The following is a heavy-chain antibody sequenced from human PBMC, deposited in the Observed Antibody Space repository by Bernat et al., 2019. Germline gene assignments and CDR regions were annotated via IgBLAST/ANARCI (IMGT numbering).Heavy chain of an antibody. CDR1: GYTFTSYD. J-gene: IGHJ3*02. CDR2: MNPNSGNT. Sequence: QVQLVQSGAEVKKPGASVKVSCKASGYTFTSYDINWVRQATGQGLEWMGWMNPNSGNTGYAQKFQGRVTMTRNTSISTAYMELSSLRSEDTAVYYCVVLGYCSSTSCYARAFDIWGQGTMVTVSS. V-gene: IGHV1-8*01. D-gene: IGHD2-2*01. CDR3: VVLGYCSSTSCYARAFDI.